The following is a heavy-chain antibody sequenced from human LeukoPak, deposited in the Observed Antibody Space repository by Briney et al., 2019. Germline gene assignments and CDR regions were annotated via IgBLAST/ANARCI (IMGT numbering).Heavy chain of an antibody. V-gene: IGHV3-43*01. J-gene: IGHJ4*02. CDR1: GFTFDDYT. Sequence: PGGSLRPSCAASGFTFDDYTMHWVRHAPGKGLEWVSLISWDGGSTYYADSVKGRFTISRDNSKNSLYLQMNSLRTEDTALYYCAKDGAAGTSSYFDYWGQGTLVTVSS. D-gene: IGHD6-13*01. CDR2: ISWDGGST. CDR3: AKDGAAGTSSYFDY.